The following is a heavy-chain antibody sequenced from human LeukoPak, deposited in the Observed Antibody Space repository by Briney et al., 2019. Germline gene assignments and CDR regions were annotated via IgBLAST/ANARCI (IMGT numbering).Heavy chain of an antibody. V-gene: IGHV2-26*01. D-gene: IGHD3-22*01. CDR1: GFSLSNARMG. J-gene: IGHJ4*02. CDR2: IFSNDEK. Sequence: ESSPTLVNPTETLTLTCTVSGFSLSNARMGVSWIRQPPGKALEWLAHIFSNDEKSYSTSLKSRLTISKDTSKSQVVLTMTNMDPVDTATYYCARIQRYYDSSGYFRFDYWGQGTLVTVSS. CDR3: ARIQRYYDSSGYFRFDY.